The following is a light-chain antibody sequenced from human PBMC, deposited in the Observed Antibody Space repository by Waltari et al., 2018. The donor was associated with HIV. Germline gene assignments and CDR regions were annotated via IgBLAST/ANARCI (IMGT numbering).Light chain of an antibody. CDR2: HAS. Sequence: IQLTQSPPPPPASVGYRVTISCQASQDINNYLNWYQQKPGRAPKVLIYHASNLEGGVSSRFSGSGSGTQFSLTINSLQPEDIATYYCQQYGSLPLTFGGGTKVEMK. J-gene: IGKJ4*01. V-gene: IGKV1-33*01. CDR1: QDINNY. CDR3: QQYGSLPLT.